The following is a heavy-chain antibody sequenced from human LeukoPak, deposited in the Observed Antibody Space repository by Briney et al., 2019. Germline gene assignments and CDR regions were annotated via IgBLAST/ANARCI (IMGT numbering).Heavy chain of an antibody. J-gene: IGHJ4*02. D-gene: IGHD1-26*01. V-gene: IGHV1-2*02. CDR2: ISPNSGGT. Sequence: ASVNVSCKASGYTFIDYYMHWVRQAPGQGLEWIGWISPNSGGTKYVQKFQGRVTMTRDTSITTVYMELSGLSFDDTAVYYCARGGGRYSVDYWGQGTLVTVSS. CDR3: ARGGGRYSVDY. CDR1: GYTFIDYY.